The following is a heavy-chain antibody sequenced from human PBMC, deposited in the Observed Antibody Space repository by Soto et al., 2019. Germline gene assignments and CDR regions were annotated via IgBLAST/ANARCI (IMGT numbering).Heavy chain of an antibody. D-gene: IGHD1-26*01. Sequence: GGSLRLSCAASGFTFSGSAMHWVRQASGKXLEWVGRIRSKANSYATAYAASVKGRFTISRDDSNNTAYLQMNSLKTEDTAVYYCIRQFESGNYFNAFDLWGQGTMVTVSS. CDR1: GFTFSGSA. CDR2: IRSKANSYAT. V-gene: IGHV3-73*01. J-gene: IGHJ3*01. CDR3: IRQFESGNYFNAFDL.